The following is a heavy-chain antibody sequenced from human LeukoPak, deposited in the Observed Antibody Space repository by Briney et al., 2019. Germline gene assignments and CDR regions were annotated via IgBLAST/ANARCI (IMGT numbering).Heavy chain of an antibody. D-gene: IGHD1-26*01. J-gene: IGHJ4*02. CDR3: ARDGPVGAIDY. V-gene: IGHV3-53*01. CDR1: GFTVSSNY. CDR2: IYSGGST. Sequence: SGGSLRLSCAASGFTVSSNYMSWVRQAPGKGLEWVSVIYSGGSTYYADSVKGRFTISRDNSKNTLYLQMNSLRAEDTAVYYCARDGPVGAIDYWGQGTLVTVSS.